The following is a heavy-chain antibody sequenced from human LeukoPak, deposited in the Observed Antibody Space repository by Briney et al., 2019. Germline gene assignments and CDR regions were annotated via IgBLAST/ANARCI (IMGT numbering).Heavy chain of an antibody. J-gene: IGHJ4*02. CDR2: IYYTGST. CDR3: ARGVGSSSPFDY. CDR1: GGSISSLY. Sequence: KPSETLSLTCSVSGGSISSLYWSWIRQPPGKGLEWIGYIYYTGSTNYNPSLKSRVTISVDTSKNQFSLKVSSVTAADTAVYFCARGVGSSSPFDYWGQGTLVTVSS. V-gene: IGHV4-59*08. D-gene: IGHD6-13*01.